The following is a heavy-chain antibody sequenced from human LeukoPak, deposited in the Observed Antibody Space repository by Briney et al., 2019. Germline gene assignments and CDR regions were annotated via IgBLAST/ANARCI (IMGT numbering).Heavy chain of an antibody. Sequence: GGSLRLSCAASGFTFDDYGTHWVRQAPGEGLGWVSLISWDGGSTYYADSVKGRFTISRDYSKNSLYLQMNSLRAEDTALYYCAKDHGGKWLQLGYFDYWGQGTLVTVFS. CDR3: AKDHGGKWLQLGYFDY. V-gene: IGHV3-43D*04. CDR1: GFTFDDYG. D-gene: IGHD5-24*01. CDR2: ISWDGGST. J-gene: IGHJ4*02.